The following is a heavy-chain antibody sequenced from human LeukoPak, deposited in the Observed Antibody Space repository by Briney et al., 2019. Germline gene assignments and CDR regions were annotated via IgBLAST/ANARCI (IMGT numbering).Heavy chain of an antibody. Sequence: SETLSLTCAVYGGSFSGYYWSWIRQPPGKGLEWIGEINHSGSTNYNPSLKSRVTISVDTSKNQFSLKLSSVTAADTAVYYCARVGAAGTQTNWFDPWGQGTLVTVSS. CDR1: GGSFSGYY. J-gene: IGHJ5*02. V-gene: IGHV4-34*01. CDR3: ARVGAAGTQTNWFDP. D-gene: IGHD6-13*01. CDR2: INHSGST.